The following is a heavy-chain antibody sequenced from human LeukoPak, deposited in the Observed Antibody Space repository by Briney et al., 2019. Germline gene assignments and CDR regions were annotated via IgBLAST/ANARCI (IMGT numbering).Heavy chain of an antibody. J-gene: IGHJ6*02. CDR3: AKHARGGPASYGMDV. V-gene: IGHV3-30*18. D-gene: IGHD6-6*01. Sequence: PGGSLRLSCAASGFTFSDYYMSWIRQAPGKGLEWVAVISYDGSNKYYADSVKGRFTISRDNSKNTLYLQMNSLRAEDTAVYYCAKHARGGPASYGMDVWGQGTTVTVS. CDR2: ISYDGSNK. CDR1: GFTFSDYY.